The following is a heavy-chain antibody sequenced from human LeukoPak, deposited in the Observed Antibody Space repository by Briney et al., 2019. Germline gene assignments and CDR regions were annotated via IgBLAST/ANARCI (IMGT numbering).Heavy chain of an antibody. V-gene: IGHV3-66*01. J-gene: IGHJ4*02. CDR3: ARAATYYYDSSGYYYFDY. Sequence: AGGSLRLSCAASGFTFSSYSMNWVRQAPGKGLDWVSLIYSGGDTYYADAVKGRFTISRDNSKNTLYLQMNSLRAEDTAVYYCARAATYYYDSSGYYYFDYWGQGTLVTVSS. D-gene: IGHD3-22*01. CDR2: IYSGGDT. CDR1: GFTFSSYS.